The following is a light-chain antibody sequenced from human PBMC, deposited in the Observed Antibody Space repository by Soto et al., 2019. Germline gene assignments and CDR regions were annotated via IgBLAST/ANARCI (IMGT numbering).Light chain of an antibody. Sequence: QSALTQPASVSGSAGQSITISCTGTSSDVGSYNLVSWYQQHPGKAPKLMIYEGSKRPSGVSNRFSGSKSGNTASLTISGLQAEDEADYYCCSYAGSSTYVFGTGTKVTAL. CDR3: CSYAGSSTYV. CDR2: EGS. J-gene: IGLJ1*01. CDR1: SSDVGSYNL. V-gene: IGLV2-23*01.